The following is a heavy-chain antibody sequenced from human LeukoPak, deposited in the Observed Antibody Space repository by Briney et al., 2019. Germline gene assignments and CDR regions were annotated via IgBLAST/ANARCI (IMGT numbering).Heavy chain of an antibody. CDR1: GFTFSSYS. V-gene: IGHV3-21*01. J-gene: IGHJ5*02. CDR3: ARVSVDYGNWFDP. Sequence: GGSLRLSCAASGFTFSSYSMNWVRQAPGKGLEWVSSISSSSSYIYYADSVKGRFTISRDNAKNSLYLQMNSLRAEDTAVYYCARVSVDYGNWFDPWGQGTLVTVSS. D-gene: IGHD4-17*01. CDR2: ISSSSSYI.